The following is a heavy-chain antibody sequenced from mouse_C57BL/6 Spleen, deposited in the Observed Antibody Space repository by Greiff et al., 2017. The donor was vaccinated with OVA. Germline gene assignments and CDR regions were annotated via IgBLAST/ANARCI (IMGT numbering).Heavy chain of an antibody. Sequence: EVQGVESGPELVKPGASVKISCKASGYSFTGYYMNWVKQSPEKSLEWIGEINPSTGGTTYNQKFKAKATLTVDKSSSTAYMQLKSLTSEASAVYCCARRGDYDWFAYWGQGTLVTVSA. D-gene: IGHD2-4*01. J-gene: IGHJ3*01. CDR1: GYSFTGYY. V-gene: IGHV1-42*01. CDR2: INPSTGGT. CDR3: ARRGDYDWFAY.